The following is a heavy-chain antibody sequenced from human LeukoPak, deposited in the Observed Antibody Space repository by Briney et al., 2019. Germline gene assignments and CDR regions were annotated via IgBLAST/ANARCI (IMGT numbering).Heavy chain of an antibody. V-gene: IGHV3-74*01. CDR1: GFTFSSYW. J-gene: IGHJ4*02. Sequence: LPGGSLRLSCAASGFTFSSYWMHWVRQVPAKGLVWVARINPGGSSITYADSVKGRFTISRDNAKNTLYLQMDSLRAEDTGVYYCARSNQADDYWGQGTLVTVSS. D-gene: IGHD1-14*01. CDR2: INPGGSSI. CDR3: ARSNQADDY.